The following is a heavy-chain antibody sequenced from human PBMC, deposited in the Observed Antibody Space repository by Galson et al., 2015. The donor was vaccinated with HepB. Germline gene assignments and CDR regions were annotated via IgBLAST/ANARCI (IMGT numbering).Heavy chain of an antibody. CDR2: ILNDGCNK. J-gene: IGHJ4*02. CDR1: GFTFSTYA. D-gene: IGHD6-19*01. CDR3: ARDGVAGYTYFDY. Sequence: SLRLSCAASGFTFSTYALHWVRQAPGKGLEWVALILNDGCNKYYADSVKGRFTISRDNSKNTLYLQMNSLRAQDTAVYYCARDGVAGYTYFDYWGQGTLVTVSS. V-gene: IGHV3-30-3*01.